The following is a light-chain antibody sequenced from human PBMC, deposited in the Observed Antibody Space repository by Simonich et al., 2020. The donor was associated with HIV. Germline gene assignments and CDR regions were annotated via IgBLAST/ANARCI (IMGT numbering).Light chain of an antibody. Sequence: NFVLTQPHSVSESPGKTVTIPCTRSGGSIASNYVQWYQQRPGSAPTTVIYENNHRPSGAPDRFSGSIDSSSNSASLTISGLKTEDEADYYCQSYDSSIPVVFGGGTKLTVL. CDR1: GGSIASNY. V-gene: IGLV6-57*03. CDR3: QSYDSSIPVV. CDR2: ENN. J-gene: IGLJ2*01.